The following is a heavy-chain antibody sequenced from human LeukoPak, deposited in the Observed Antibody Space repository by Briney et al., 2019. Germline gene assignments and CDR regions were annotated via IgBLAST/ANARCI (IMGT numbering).Heavy chain of an antibody. V-gene: IGHV1-18*01. CDR3: ARNLDYGSGSLFY. CDR1: GYTFTNYG. D-gene: IGHD3-10*01. J-gene: IGHJ4*02. CDR2: ISAYNGNT. Sequence: ASVKVSCKASGYTFTNYGLSWVRQAPGQGLEWMGWISAYNGNTNYAQKVQGRVTMTTDTSTSTAYMELSSLRSEDTAVYYCARNLDYGSGSLFYWGQGTLVTVSS.